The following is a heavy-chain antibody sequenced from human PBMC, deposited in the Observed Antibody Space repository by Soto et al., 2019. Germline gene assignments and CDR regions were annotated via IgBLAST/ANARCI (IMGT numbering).Heavy chain of an antibody. V-gene: IGHV1-69*13. D-gene: IGHD6-19*01. J-gene: IGHJ6*02. CDR1: GGTFSSYA. Sequence: SLKVSCKASGGTFSSYAISWVRQAPGQGLEWMGGIIPIFGTANYAQKFQGRVTITADESTSTAYMELSSLRSEDTAVYYCARVGDGSGWYVNYYYYGMDVWGQGTTVTVSS. CDR3: ARVGDGSGWYVNYYYYGMDV. CDR2: IIPIFGTA.